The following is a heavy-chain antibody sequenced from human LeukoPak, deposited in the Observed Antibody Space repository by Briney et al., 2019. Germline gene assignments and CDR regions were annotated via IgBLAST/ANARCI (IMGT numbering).Heavy chain of an antibody. V-gene: IGHV4-34*01. D-gene: IGHD6-13*01. J-gene: IGHJ4*02. CDR2: INHSGST. Sequence: SETLSLTCAVYGGSFSGYYWSWIRQPPGKGLEWIGEINHSGSTNYNPSLKSRVTISVDTSKNQFSLKLSSVTAADTAVYYCARRWSSSWYSIKGYFDYWGQGTLVTVSS. CDR3: ARRWSSSWYSIKGYFDY. CDR1: GGSFSGYY.